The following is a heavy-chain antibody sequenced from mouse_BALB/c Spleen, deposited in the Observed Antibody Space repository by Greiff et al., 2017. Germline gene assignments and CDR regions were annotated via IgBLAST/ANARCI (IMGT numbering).Heavy chain of an antibody. J-gene: IGHJ3*01. Sequence: VHVKQSGAELVKPGASVKLSCTASGFNIKDTYMHWVKQRPEQGLEWIGRIDPANGNTKYDPKFQGKATITADTSSNTAYLQLSSLTSEDTAVYYCARGQLGLGFAYWGQGTLVTVSA. CDR1: GFNIKDTY. CDR2: IDPANGNT. V-gene: IGHV14-3*02. CDR3: ARGQLGLGFAY. D-gene: IGHD3-2*01.